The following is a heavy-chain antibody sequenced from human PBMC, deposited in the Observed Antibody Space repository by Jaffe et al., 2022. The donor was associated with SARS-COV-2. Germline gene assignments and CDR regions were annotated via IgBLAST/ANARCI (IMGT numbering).Heavy chain of an antibody. CDR2: IYYSGST. V-gene: IGHV4-59*01. CDR1: GGSISSYY. CDR3: ARDAGRYYYYGMDV. J-gene: IGHJ6*02. D-gene: IGHD6-13*01. Sequence: QVQLQESGPGLVKPSETLSLTCTVSGGSISSYYWSWIRQPPGKGLEWIGYIYYSGSTNYNPSLKSRVTISVDTSKNQFSLKLSSVTAADTAVYYCARDAGRYYYYGMDVWGQGTTVTVSS.